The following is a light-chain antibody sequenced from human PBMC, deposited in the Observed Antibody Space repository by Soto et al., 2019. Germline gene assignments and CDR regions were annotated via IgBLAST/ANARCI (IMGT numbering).Light chain of an antibody. CDR2: DAS. V-gene: IGKV3-11*01. J-gene: IGKJ4*01. CDR1: QRFSTY. Sequence: EIVLTQSPATLSLSPGERATLSCRASQRFSTYFAWYQQKPGQAPRLLIYDASTRATGIPARFSGSGSGTDFTLTINSLEPEDFAVYYCQHRGNWPLTFGGGTKVDIK. CDR3: QHRGNWPLT.